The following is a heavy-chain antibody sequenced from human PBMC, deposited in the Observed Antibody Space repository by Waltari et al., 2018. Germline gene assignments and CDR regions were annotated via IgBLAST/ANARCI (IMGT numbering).Heavy chain of an antibody. D-gene: IGHD4-17*01. J-gene: IGHJ6*02. CDR3: ARDSSTARDGMDV. CDR2: IYHSGST. CDR1: GYSISSGYY. V-gene: IGHV4-38-2*02. Sequence: QVQLQESGPGLVKPSETLSLTCAVSGYSISSGYYWGWIRQPPGKGLEWIGSIYHSGSTYYNPSRKSRVTISVDTSKNQFSLKLSSVTAADTAVYYCARDSSTARDGMDVWGQGTTVTVSS.